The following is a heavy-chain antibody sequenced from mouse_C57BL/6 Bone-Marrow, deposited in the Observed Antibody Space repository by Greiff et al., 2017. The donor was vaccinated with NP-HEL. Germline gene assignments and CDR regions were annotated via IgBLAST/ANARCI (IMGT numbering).Heavy chain of an antibody. Sequence: DVMLVESGGDLVKPGGSLKLSCAASGFTFSSYGMSWVRQTPDKRLEWVATISSGGSYTYYPDSVKGRFTISRDNAKNTLYLQMSSLKSEDRAMYYCARHYYSNYFDYWGQGTTLTVSS. CDR2: ISSGGSYT. D-gene: IGHD2-5*01. V-gene: IGHV5-6*02. CDR1: GFTFSSYG. J-gene: IGHJ2*01. CDR3: ARHYYSNYFDY.